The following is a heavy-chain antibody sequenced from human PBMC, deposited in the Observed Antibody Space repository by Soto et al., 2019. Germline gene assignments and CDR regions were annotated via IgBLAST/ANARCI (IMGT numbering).Heavy chain of an antibody. CDR1: GYTFTSYG. Sequence: GASVKVSCKASGYTFTSYGISWVRQAPGQGLEWMGWISAYNGNTNYAQKLQGRVTMTTDTSTSTAYMELRSLRSDDTAVYYCARPNYYGSGSAPTFRYNRIEPWGQGTMVTVSS. J-gene: IGHJ5*02. CDR2: ISAYNGNT. CDR3: ARPNYYGSGSAPTFRYNRIEP. D-gene: IGHD3-10*01. V-gene: IGHV1-18*01.